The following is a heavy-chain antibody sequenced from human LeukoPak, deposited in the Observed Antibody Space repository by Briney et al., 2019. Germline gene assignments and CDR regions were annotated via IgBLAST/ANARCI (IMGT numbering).Heavy chain of an antibody. D-gene: IGHD2-15*01. Sequence: GASVKVSCKASGYTITSSFIHWVRQAPGHRLEWMGIINPSGGTTTYAKKFQGRVTMTRDTSTSTVYMELNSLRSEDTAVYYCARDPCRASGCYNWFDIWGQGTLVTVSS. CDR2: INPSGGTT. V-gene: IGHV1-46*01. J-gene: IGHJ5*02. CDR3: ARDPCRASGCYNWFDI. CDR1: GYTITSSF.